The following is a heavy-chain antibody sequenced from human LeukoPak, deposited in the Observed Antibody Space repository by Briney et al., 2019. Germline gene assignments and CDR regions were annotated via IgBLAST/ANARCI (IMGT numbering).Heavy chain of an antibody. J-gene: IGHJ6*02. CDR2: IFHTGST. CDR3: ARDLRYSGSWYYYGMDV. Sequence: SGTLSLTCGVSGGSISSTEWWSWVRQPPGKGLEWIGDIFHTGSTNYNPSLKSRATLSVDKSETQFSIKLSSVTAADTAVYYCARDLRYSGSWYYYGMDVWGQGTTVTVSS. D-gene: IGHD6-13*01. V-gene: IGHV4-4*02. CDR1: GGSISSTEW.